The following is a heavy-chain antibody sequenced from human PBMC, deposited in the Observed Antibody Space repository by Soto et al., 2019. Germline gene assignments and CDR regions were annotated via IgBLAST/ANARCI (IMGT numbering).Heavy chain of an antibody. V-gene: IGHV4-59*01. J-gene: IGHJ4*02. Sequence: QVQLQESGPGLVKPSETLSLTCTVSGGSISSYYWSWIRQLPGKGLEWIGYIYYSGSTNYNPSLKSRVTISVDTSKNQFSLKLSSVTAADTAVYYCAGGPTWYYYAAGGQGTLVTVSS. CDR3: AGGPTWYYYAA. CDR1: GGSISSYY. CDR2: IYYSGST. D-gene: IGHD3-10*01.